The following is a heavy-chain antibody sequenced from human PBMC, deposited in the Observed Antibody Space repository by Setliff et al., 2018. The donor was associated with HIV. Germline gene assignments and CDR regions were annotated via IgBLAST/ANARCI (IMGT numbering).Heavy chain of an antibody. D-gene: IGHD3-3*01. V-gene: IGHV4-34*01. CDR1: GGSFSGHY. Sequence: LSLTCAVYGGSFSGHYWTWIRQPPGKGLEWIGYINHSGSTNYNPSLKSRVTISADTSKNQFSLKLSSVTTADTAVYYCARGRNFWSDYYHYYYMDVWGKGTMVTVSS. J-gene: IGHJ6*03. CDR3: ARGRNFWSDYYHYYYMDV. CDR2: INHSGST.